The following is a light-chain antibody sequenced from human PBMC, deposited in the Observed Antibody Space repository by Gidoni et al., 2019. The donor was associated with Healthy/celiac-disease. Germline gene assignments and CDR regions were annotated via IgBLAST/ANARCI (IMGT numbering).Light chain of an antibody. V-gene: IGKV4-1*01. CDR3: QQYYSTPLT. J-gene: IGKJ4*01. CDR2: WAS. CDR1: QSVFYIANEKND. Sequence: DIVMTQSPASLAVSLGARATINCKSSQSVFYIANEKNDLAGDPPKPGQPPKPLSYWASTRESGVPDRFSCSGSGTDFTLTISSLQAEDVAVYYCQQYYSTPLTFGGGTKVEIK.